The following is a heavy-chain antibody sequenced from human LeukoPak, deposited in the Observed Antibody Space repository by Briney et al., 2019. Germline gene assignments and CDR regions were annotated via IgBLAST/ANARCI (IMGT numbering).Heavy chain of an antibody. CDR2: ISYDGSNK. CDR1: GFTFSSYG. V-gene: IGHV3-30*18. Sequence: GGSLRLSCAASGFTFSSYGMHRVRQAPGKGLEWVAVISYDGSNKYYADSVKGRFTISRDNSKNTLYLQMNSLRAEDTAVYYCAKVPGAMGTVPAAVDYWGQGTLVTVSS. J-gene: IGHJ4*02. D-gene: IGHD2-2*01. CDR3: AKVPGAMGTVPAAVDY.